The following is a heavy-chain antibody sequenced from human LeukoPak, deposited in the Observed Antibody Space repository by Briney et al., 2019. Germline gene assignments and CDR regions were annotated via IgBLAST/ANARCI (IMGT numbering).Heavy chain of an antibody. D-gene: IGHD6-19*01. J-gene: IGHJ4*02. CDR3: ARRIVVAGLFDY. Sequence: SQTLSLTCTVSGGSISSGNYHWSWIRQHPGKGLEWIGYIYYSGSTYYNPSLKSRVTISRDTSKNQFSLKLSSVTAADTAVYYCARRIVVAGLFDYWGQGTLVTVSS. V-gene: IGHV4-31*03. CDR2: IYYSGST. CDR1: GGSISSGNYH.